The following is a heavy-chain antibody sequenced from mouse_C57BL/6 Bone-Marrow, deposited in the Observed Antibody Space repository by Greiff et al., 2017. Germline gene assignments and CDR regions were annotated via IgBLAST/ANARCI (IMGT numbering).Heavy chain of an antibody. CDR1: GYTFTDYY. CDR3: AREGVSSPYWYFDV. V-gene: IGHV1-26*01. CDR2: INPNNGGT. Sequence: EVQLMESGPELVKPGASVKISCKASGYTFTDYYMNWVKQSHGKSLEWIGDINPNNGGTSYNQKFKGKATLTVDKSSSTAYMELRSLTSEDSAVYYCAREGVSSPYWYFDVWGTGTTVTVSS. J-gene: IGHJ1*03. D-gene: IGHD1-1*01.